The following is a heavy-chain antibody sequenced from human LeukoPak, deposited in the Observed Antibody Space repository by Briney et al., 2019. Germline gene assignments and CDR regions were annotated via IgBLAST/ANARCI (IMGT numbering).Heavy chain of an antibody. CDR2: IYNSGST. CDR1: GGSFSGSN. Sequence: SETLSLTCAVYGGSFSGSNWSWIRQPPGKGLEWVGEIYNSGSTIYNPSLKSRVTISVDTSKNQFSLNLISVTAADTAVYYCVRAYDYWGQGTLVTVSS. CDR3: VRAYDY. V-gene: IGHV4-34*01. J-gene: IGHJ4*02.